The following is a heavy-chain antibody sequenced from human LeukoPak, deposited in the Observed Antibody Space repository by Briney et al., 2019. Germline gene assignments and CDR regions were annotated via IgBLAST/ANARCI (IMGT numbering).Heavy chain of an antibody. Sequence: SETLSLTCAVYGGSFSGYYWSWIRQPPGKGLEWIGEINHSGSTNYNPSLKSRVTISVDTSKNRFSLKLSSVTAADTAVYYCARGGVGGYCSGGSCYTPLYFDYWGHGTLVTVSS. CDR3: ARGGVGGYCSGGSCYTPLYFDY. CDR1: GGSFSGYY. D-gene: IGHD2-15*01. CDR2: INHSGST. J-gene: IGHJ4*01. V-gene: IGHV4-34*01.